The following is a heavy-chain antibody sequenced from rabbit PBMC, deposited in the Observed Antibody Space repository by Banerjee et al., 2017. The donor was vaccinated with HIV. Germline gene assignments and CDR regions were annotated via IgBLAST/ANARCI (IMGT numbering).Heavy chain of an antibody. D-gene: IGHD6-1*01. V-gene: IGHV1S45*01. CDR2: IYPDYGSI. CDR1: GIDFSSYG. Sequence: QEQLVESGGGLVTLGGSLKLSCKASGIDFSSYGISWVRQAPGKGLEWIAYIYPDYGSIDYASWVNGRFTISKTSSTTVTLQMTSLTVADTATYFCVRDYADGRGFSFNLWGPGTLVTVS. CDR3: VRDYADGRGFSFNL. J-gene: IGHJ4*01.